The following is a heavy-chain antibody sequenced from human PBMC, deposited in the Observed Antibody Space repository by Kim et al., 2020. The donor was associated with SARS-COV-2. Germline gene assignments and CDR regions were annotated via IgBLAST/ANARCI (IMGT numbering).Heavy chain of an antibody. CDR3: ARSISDTESPRIGIYF. CDR1: GFSLSNYW. V-gene: IGHV3-7*01. J-gene: IGHJ1*01. CDR2: LRYEGSAK. Sequence: GGSLRLSCEASGFSLSNYWMSWVRLAPGKGLEWVASLRYEGSAKFYADSVKGRFTISRDSAQNSLFLHMSSLGAEDSALYYCARSISDTESPRIGIYF. D-gene: IGHD5-18*01.